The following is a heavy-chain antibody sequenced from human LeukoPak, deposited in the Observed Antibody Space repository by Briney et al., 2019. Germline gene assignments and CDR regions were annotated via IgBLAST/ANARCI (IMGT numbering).Heavy chain of an antibody. Sequence: GGSLRLSCAASGFTFSSYAMSWVRQAPGKGLEWVSAISGSGGSTYYADSVKGRFTISRDSSKNTLYLQMNSLRAVDTAVYYCAKGGLYYFDYWGQGTLVTVSS. J-gene: IGHJ4*02. CDR3: AKGGLYYFDY. CDR1: GFTFSSYA. CDR2: ISGSGGST. D-gene: IGHD4/OR15-4a*01. V-gene: IGHV3-23*01.